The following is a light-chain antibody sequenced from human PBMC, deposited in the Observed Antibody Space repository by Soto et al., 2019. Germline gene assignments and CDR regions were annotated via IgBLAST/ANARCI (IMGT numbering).Light chain of an antibody. CDR1: QSISNS. V-gene: IGKV1-5*03. Sequence: DIQMTQSPSTLSASVGDRVTITCRASQSISNSLAWYQQKPGKAPKVLIYKASSLESGVPSRFSGSGSGTEXXXXIXXLXPDDFASYYCRQYKAYPITFGQGTRLEIK. CDR3: RQYKAYPIT. J-gene: IGKJ5*01. CDR2: KAS.